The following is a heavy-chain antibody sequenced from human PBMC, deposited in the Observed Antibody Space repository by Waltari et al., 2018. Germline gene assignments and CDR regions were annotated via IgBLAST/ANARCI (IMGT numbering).Heavy chain of an antibody. D-gene: IGHD6-13*01. CDR2: IYSGGST. CDR1: GFTVSSNY. J-gene: IGHJ4*02. V-gene: IGHV3-53*02. Sequence: EVQLVETGGGLIQPGGSLRLSCAASGFTVSSNYMSWVRQAPGKGLEWVSVIYSGGSTYYAASVKGRFTISRDNSKNTLYLQMNSLRAEDTAVYYCARGGGIAAADTFDYWGQGTLVTVSS. CDR3: ARGGGIAAADTFDY.